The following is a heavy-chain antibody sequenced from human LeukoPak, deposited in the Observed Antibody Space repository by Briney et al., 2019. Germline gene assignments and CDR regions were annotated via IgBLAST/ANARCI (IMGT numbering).Heavy chain of an antibody. CDR2: ISSSSSSI. J-gene: IGHJ4*02. Sequence: PGGSLRLSCTASGFTFSSYSLNWVRQAPGKGLEWVSYISSSSSSIYYADSVKGRFTMSRDNAKNSLFLQMNSLRAEDTALYYCAGTFYYGSGSYVLAGYWGQGTLLTVSS. CDR3: AGTFYYGSGSYVLAGY. V-gene: IGHV3-48*01. CDR1: GFTFSSYS. D-gene: IGHD3-10*01.